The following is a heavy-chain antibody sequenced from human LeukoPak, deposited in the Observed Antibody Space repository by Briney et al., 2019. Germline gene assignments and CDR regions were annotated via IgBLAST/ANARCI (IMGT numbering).Heavy chain of an antibody. J-gene: IGHJ4*02. CDR1: GYTFTSYY. Sequence: ASVKVSCKASGYTFTSYYMHWVRQAPGQGLEWMGRINPNSGGTNYAQKFQGRVTMTRDTSIGTAYMELSRLRSDDTAVYYCASAVATPDPTFDYWGQGTLVTVSS. CDR3: ASAVATPDPTFDY. CDR2: INPNSGGT. V-gene: IGHV1-2*06. D-gene: IGHD5-12*01.